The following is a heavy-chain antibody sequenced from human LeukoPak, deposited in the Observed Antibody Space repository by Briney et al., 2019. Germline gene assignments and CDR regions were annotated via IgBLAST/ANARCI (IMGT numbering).Heavy chain of an antibody. D-gene: IGHD3-3*01. Sequence: GETLRLSCAASGFTFSSHGMNWVRQAPGKGLEGVSGISGSGGNTYYADSVKGRFTISRDNAKNSLYLRMNSLRAEDTAVYYCARDQGFSYYYYYMDVWGKGTTVTVSS. CDR2: ISGSGGNT. V-gene: IGHV3-21*01. J-gene: IGHJ6*03. CDR3: ARDQGFSYYYYYMDV. CDR1: GFTFSSHG.